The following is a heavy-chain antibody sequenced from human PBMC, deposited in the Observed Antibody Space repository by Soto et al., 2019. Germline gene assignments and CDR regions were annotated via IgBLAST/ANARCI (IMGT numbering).Heavy chain of an antibody. V-gene: IGHV3-23*01. Sequence: PGGSLRLSCAASGFTFRSYAMSWVGQAPGKGLEWVSIIGVGAVTTYYANSMKGRFTISRDNSITAMYLQMSSLTAGDTAVYYCSKGILVKPPGSRALDIWGQGTMVTVS. CDR1: GFTFRSYA. J-gene: IGHJ3*02. CDR2: IGVGAVTT. CDR3: SKGILVKPPGSRALDI. D-gene: IGHD2-2*01.